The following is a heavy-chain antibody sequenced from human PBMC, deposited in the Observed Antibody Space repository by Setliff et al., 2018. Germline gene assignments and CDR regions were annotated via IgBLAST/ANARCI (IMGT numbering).Heavy chain of an antibody. CDR1: GYSISSDYY. J-gene: IGHJ5*02. D-gene: IGHD2-15*01. CDR3: ARQRVVVGAPSWFDP. V-gene: IGHV4-38-2*01. CDR2: IFYRGTT. Sequence: SKTLSLTCDVSGYSISSDYYWGWIRQPPGRGLEWIGTIFYRGTTYYNLSLKSPVTISLDASKNQFSLTLTSVTAADTAIYYCARQRVVVGAPSWFDPWGQGTLVTVSS.